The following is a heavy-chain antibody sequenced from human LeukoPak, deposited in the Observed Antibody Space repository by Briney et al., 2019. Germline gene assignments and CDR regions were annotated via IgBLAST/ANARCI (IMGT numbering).Heavy chain of an antibody. Sequence: GGCLRLSCAAAGVTCRGFAMHWVRQAPGKGLEWVAAISYHGSNTYYADSVEGRFTISTDNSKNTLYLQMNSLRAEDTAVYFCARETGHYDRNGYYSYWGQGTLVTVSS. J-gene: IGHJ4*02. CDR2: ISYHGSNT. CDR3: ARETGHYDRNGYYSY. D-gene: IGHD3-22*01. CDR1: GVTCRGFA. V-gene: IGHV3-30*04.